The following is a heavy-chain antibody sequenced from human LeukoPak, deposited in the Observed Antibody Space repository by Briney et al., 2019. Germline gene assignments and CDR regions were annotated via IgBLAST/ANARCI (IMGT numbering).Heavy chain of an antibody. CDR3: ARGSTPAGLVAFDI. Sequence: ASVKVSCKASGGTFSSDAISWVRQAPGQVLEWMGGIIPNFGTANYAQKFQGRVTITTNESTSTAYMELSSLRSEDTAVYYCARGSTPAGLVAFDIWGQGTMVTVSS. CDR1: GGTFSSDA. D-gene: IGHD3/OR15-3a*01. J-gene: IGHJ3*02. CDR2: IIPNFGTA. V-gene: IGHV1-69*05.